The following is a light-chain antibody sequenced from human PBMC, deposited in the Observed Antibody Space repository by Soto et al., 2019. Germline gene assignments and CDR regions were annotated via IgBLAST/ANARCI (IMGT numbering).Light chain of an antibody. CDR3: AVWDDSLNGPI. CDR2: SNS. CDR1: NSNIGSNT. V-gene: IGLV1-44*01. J-gene: IGLJ2*01. Sequence: QSVLTQPPSASGTPGQRVTISCSGSNSNIGSNTVNWYQQLPGTAPKVLIYSNSQRSSGVPDRFSGSQSGTSASLAISGLQCDDEGDSYCAVWDDSLNGPIFGGGSTLPVL.